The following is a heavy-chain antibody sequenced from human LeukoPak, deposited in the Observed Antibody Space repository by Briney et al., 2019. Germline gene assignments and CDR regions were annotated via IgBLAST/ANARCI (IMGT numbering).Heavy chain of an antibody. Sequence: PSETLPLTCTVSGASISSYYWSWIRQPPGKGLEWIGYIYYSGSTNYNPSLKSRLTISLDTSKNQFSLKLSSVTAADTAVYYCARRSEYNWFDPWGQGTLVTVSS. CDR3: ARRSEYNWFDP. CDR2: IYYSGST. CDR1: GASISSYY. V-gene: IGHV4-59*08. J-gene: IGHJ5*02. D-gene: IGHD3-10*01.